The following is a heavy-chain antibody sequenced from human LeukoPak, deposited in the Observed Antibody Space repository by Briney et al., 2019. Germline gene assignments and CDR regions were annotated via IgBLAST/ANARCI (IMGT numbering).Heavy chain of an antibody. D-gene: IGHD6-13*01. CDR1: GFTFSSYE. V-gene: IGHV3-48*03. CDR3: ARDLSSSHLKMWFDP. J-gene: IGHJ5*02. CDR2: ISSSGSTI. Sequence: PGGSLRLSCAASGFTFSSYEMNWVRQAPGKGLEWVSYISSSGSTIYYADSVKGRFTISRDNAKNSLYLQMNSLRAEDTAVYYCARDLSSSHLKMWFDPWGQGTLVTVSS.